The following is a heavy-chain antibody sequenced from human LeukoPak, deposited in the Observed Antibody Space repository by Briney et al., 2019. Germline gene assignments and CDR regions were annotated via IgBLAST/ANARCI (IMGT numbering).Heavy chain of an antibody. J-gene: IGHJ4*02. Sequence: GASVKVSCKVSGYTLTELSMHWVRQAPGKGLEWMGGFDPEDGETIYAQKFQGRVTMTEDTSTDTAYVELSSLRSEDTAVYYCATQGPSGYFNFDYWGQGTLVTGSS. CDR2: FDPEDGET. D-gene: IGHD3-22*01. CDR1: GYTLTELS. CDR3: ATQGPSGYFNFDY. V-gene: IGHV1-24*01.